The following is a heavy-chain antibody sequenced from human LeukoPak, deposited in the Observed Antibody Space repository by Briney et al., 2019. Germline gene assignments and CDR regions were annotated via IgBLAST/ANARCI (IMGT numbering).Heavy chain of an antibody. J-gene: IGHJ4*02. D-gene: IGHD6-6*01. V-gene: IGHV1-24*01. CDR3: ATRYSSSSRGGSFDY. CDR1: GYTLTELS. CDR2: FDPEDGET. Sequence: ASVKVSCKVSGYTLTELSMHWVRQAPGKGLEWMGGFDPEDGETIYAQKFQGRVTMTEDTSTDTAYMELSSLRSEDTAVYYCATRYSSSSRGGSFDYWGQGTLVTVSS.